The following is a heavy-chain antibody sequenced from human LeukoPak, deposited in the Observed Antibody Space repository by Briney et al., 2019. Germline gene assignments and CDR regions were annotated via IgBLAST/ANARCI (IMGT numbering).Heavy chain of an antibody. CDR1: GFTVSSNY. Sequence: PGGSLRLSCAASGFTVSSNYMSWVRQAPGKGLEWVSVIYSGSSTYYADSVKGRFTISRDNSKNTLYLQMNSLRAEDTAVYYCASELTPDGDYFDYWGQGTLVTVSS. CDR2: IYSGSST. J-gene: IGHJ4*02. D-gene: IGHD1-14*01. V-gene: IGHV3-66*02. CDR3: ASELTPDGDYFDY.